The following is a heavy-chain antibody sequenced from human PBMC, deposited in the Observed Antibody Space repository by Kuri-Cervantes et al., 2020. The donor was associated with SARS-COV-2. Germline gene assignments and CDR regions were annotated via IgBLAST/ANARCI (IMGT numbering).Heavy chain of an antibody. CDR3: AKGTRSSGYYCGLDF. CDR2: ISSSSSTI. J-gene: IGHJ4*02. D-gene: IGHD3-22*01. V-gene: IGHV3-48*01. Sequence: GGSLRLSCAASGFTFSSYSMNWVRQAPGKGLEWVSYISSSSSTIYYADSVKGRFTISRDNSKNTLYLQMNSLRADDTAVYYCAKGTRSSGYYCGLDFWGQGTLVTVSS. CDR1: GFTFSSYS.